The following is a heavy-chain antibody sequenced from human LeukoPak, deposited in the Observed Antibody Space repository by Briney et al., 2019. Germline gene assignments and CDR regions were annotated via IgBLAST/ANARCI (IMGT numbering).Heavy chain of an antibody. CDR1: GSSISSDYY. D-gene: IGHD2-2*01. Sequence: KPSETLSLTCAVSGSSISSDYYWGWIRQPPGKGLEWIGSMYHTGNTYHNPSLKSRVTISVDTSKNQFSLKLTSVTAADTAVYYCGRQTPTLLVIPAAPGYWGQGTLVTVSS. J-gene: IGHJ4*02. V-gene: IGHV4-38-2*01. CDR3: GRQTPTLLVIPAAPGY. CDR2: MYHTGNT.